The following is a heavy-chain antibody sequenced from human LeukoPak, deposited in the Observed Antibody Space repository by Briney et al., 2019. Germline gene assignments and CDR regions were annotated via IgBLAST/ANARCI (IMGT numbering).Heavy chain of an antibody. V-gene: IGHV4-61*02. J-gene: IGHJ5*02. Sequence: PSETLSLTCTVSRGSISSGSYYWSWILQPAGKGLEWFGRIVTRGSTNYNLSLKSRCIISVDTSKNQFSLKLNSVPAADTAVYYCARVDGSCSGGSCPSGNWFDPWGQGTLVTVSS. D-gene: IGHD2-15*01. CDR1: RGSISSGSYY. CDR3: ARVDGSCSGGSCPSGNWFDP. CDR2: IVTRGST.